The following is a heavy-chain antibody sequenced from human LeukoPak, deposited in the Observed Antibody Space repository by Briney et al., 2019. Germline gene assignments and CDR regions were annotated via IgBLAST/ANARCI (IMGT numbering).Heavy chain of an antibody. V-gene: IGHV3-11*01. CDR3: ARGVPKRKLNWFDP. D-gene: IGHD1-1*01. J-gene: IGHJ5*02. CDR1: VFTFSDYY. CDR2: ICSSGSNI. Sequence: GGSLRLSRAASVFTFSDYYMSWIRQAPGKGLEWVSYICSSGSNIYYAEPVKGRFTNSRDNAKNSLYLQMNSLRAEDTAVYYCARGVPKRKLNWFDPWGQGTLVTVSS.